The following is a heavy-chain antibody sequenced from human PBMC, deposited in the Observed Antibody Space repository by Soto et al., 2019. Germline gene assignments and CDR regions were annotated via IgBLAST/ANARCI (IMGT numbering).Heavy chain of an antibody. CDR3: ARDGHRGPSDAFDV. V-gene: IGHV3-48*03. Sequence: EVQLVESGGGLVQPRGSLRLSCTASGFSSSNYEMNWIRQAPGKGLEWVAHISTTGTSPYYADSVRGRFTVSRDTANNSIYLQMNSLRAEDTALYYCARDGHRGPSDAFDVWGQGTMVTVSS. J-gene: IGHJ3*01. CDR1: GFSSSNYE. D-gene: IGHD3-10*01. CDR2: ISTTGTSP.